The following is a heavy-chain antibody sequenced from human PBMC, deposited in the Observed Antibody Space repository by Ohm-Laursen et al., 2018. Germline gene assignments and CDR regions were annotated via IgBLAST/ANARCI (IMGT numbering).Heavy chain of an antibody. D-gene: IGHD2/OR15-2a*01. CDR2: IKHDGSEK. J-gene: IGHJ4*02. V-gene: IGHV3-7*01. CDR3: ARESIAPFF. CDR1: GFTFSSYW. Sequence: SLRLSCSASGFTFSSYWMNWVRQAPGKGLEWVASIKHDGSEKYYVDSVEGRFTISRDNAKNSLYLQMDSLRVEDTAVYFCARESIAPFFWGQGTLVTVSS.